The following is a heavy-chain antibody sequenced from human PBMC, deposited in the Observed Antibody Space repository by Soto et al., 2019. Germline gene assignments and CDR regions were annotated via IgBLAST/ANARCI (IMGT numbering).Heavy chain of an antibody. Sequence: QVQLVQSGAEVKKPGASVRISCQASGYTFSHYHINWVRQAPGHGLEWIGILRLGGQATTDSQKFHGRVTMTSDTSTATVYMELSSLRSDDTAVYYCIRGPFSGYDSYFDYWGQGTLITVSS. CDR2: LRLGGQAT. V-gene: IGHV1-46*03. CDR3: IRGPFSGYDSYFDY. D-gene: IGHD5-12*01. J-gene: IGHJ4*02. CDR1: GYTFSHYH.